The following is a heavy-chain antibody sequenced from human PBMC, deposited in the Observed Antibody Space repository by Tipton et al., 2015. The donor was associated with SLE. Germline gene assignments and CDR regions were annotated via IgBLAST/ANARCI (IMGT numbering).Heavy chain of an antibody. D-gene: IGHD6-13*01. CDR3: ALAQRLVRWFDP. V-gene: IGHV4-34*01. CDR2: INHSGST. CDR1: GASISSYY. Sequence: TLSLTCTVSGASISSYYWSWIRQPPGKGLEWIGEINHSGSTNYNPSLKSRVTISVDTSKKQFSLKVSSVTAADTAVYYCALAQRLVRWFDPWGQGTLVTVSS. J-gene: IGHJ5*02.